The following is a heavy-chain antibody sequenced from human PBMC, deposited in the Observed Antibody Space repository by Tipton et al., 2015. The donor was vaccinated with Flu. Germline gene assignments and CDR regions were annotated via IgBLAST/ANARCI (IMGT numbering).Heavy chain of an antibody. CDR2: IYSGGST. CDR1: GFTVSSNY. D-gene: IGHD1-26*01. Sequence: QLVQSGGGLIQPGGSLRLSCAASGFTVSSNYMSWVRQAPGKGLEWVSVIYSGGSTYYADSVKGRFTISRDNSKNTLYLQMNSLRAEDTAVYYCAKSGSYYPGRFDYWGQGTLVTVSS. CDR3: AKSGSYYPGRFDY. J-gene: IGHJ4*02. V-gene: IGHV3-53*01.